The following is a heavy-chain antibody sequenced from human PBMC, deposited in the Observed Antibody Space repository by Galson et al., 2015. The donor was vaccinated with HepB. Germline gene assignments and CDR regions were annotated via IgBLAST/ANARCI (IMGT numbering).Heavy chain of an antibody. V-gene: IGHV3-30-3*01. CDR3: ARDGNYYDSSMGHFDY. D-gene: IGHD3-22*01. CDR2: ISYDGSNK. Sequence: SLRLSCAASGFTFNVYAMHWVRQAPGKGLEWVAVISYDGSNKYYADSVKGRFTISRDNSKNTLYLQMNSLRAEDTAVYYCARDGNYYDSSMGHFDYWGQGTLVTVSS. J-gene: IGHJ4*02. CDR1: GFTFNVYA.